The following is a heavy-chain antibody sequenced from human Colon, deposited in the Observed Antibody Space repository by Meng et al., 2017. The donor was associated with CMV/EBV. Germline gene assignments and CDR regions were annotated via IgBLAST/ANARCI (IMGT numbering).Heavy chain of an antibody. D-gene: IGHD3-16*02. CDR3: SCLRLGGLSPDY. V-gene: IGHV3-21*01. Sequence: GGSLRLSCAASGFTFSNYSMSWVRQAPGTGLEWVSSIDPGSSYTYYADSVRGRFTISRDNAKNSLYLQLSRLRAADTAVYYCSCLRLGGLSPDYWGQGTLVTVSS. J-gene: IGHJ4*02. CDR2: IDPGSSYT. CDR1: GFTFSNYS.